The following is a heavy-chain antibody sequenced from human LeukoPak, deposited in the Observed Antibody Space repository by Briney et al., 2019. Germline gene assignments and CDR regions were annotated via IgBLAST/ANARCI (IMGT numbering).Heavy chain of an antibody. Sequence: GGSLRLSCAASGFTFSSYSMNWVRQAPGKGLEWVSSISSSSYIYYADSVKGRFTISRDNAKNSLYLQVNSLRAEDTAVYYCARGFGSSWYIVYWGQGTLVTVSS. CDR3: ARGFGSSWYIVY. V-gene: IGHV3-21*01. D-gene: IGHD6-13*01. J-gene: IGHJ4*02. CDR1: GFTFSSYS. CDR2: ISSSSYI.